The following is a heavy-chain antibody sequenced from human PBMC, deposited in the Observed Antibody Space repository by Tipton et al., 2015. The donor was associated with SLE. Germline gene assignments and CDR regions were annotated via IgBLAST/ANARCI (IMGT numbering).Heavy chain of an antibody. J-gene: IGHJ3*02. D-gene: IGHD3-16*02. CDR3: AQAHLWGSYRYASDI. CDR1: GRSFIGSY. CDR2: IDHSGVT. Sequence: GLVKPSETLSLTCAVYGRSFIGSYWTWIRQPPGKGLEWIGDIDHSGVTHYNPSLKSRVTISVDTSKNQFSLKLSSVTAADTAVYYCAQAHLWGSYRYASDIWGQGTMVTVSS. V-gene: IGHV4-34*01.